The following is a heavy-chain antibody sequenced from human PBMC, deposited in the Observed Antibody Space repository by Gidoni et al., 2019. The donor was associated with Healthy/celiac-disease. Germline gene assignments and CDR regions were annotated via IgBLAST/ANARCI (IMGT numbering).Heavy chain of an antibody. D-gene: IGHD3-3*01. J-gene: IGHJ4*02. CDR3: ARVRYNFGYYSDF. V-gene: IGHV3-48*02. CDR1: GFTFSSYS. Sequence: EVQLVESGGGLVQPGGSLRLSCAASGFTFSSYSMNWVRQAPGKGLQWVSYISSTSNTIYYADSVKGRFTISRDNAKNSLYLQMNSLRDEDTAVYYCARVRYNFGYYSDFWGQGTLVTVSS. CDR2: ISSTSNTI.